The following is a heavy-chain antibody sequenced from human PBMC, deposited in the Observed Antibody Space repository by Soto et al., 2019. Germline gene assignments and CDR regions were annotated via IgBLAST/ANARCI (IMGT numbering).Heavy chain of an antibody. V-gene: IGHV1-3*01. D-gene: IGHD6-13*01. J-gene: IGHJ4*02. CDR3: ARGVSSSWSAPFDY. Sequence: AASVKVSCKASGYTFTSYAMHWVRQAPGQRLEWMGWINAGNGNTKYSQKFQGRVTITRDTSASTAYMELSSLRSEDTAVYYCARGVSSSWSAPFDYWGQGTLVTVSS. CDR1: GYTFTSYA. CDR2: INAGNGNT.